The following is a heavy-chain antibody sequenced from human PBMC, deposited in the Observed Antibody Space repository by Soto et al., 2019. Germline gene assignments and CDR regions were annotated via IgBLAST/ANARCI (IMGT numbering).Heavy chain of an antibody. Sequence: ASVKVSCKASGYTFTSYGISWVRQAPGQGLEWKGWISAYNGNTNYAQKLQGRVTMTTDTSTSTAYMELRSLRSDDTAVYYCARDYFNSYYGSGSYYTDDAFDIWGQGTMVTVSS. D-gene: IGHD3-10*01. V-gene: IGHV1-18*01. CDR2: ISAYNGNT. CDR1: GYTFTSYG. CDR3: ARDYFNSYYGSGSYYTDDAFDI. J-gene: IGHJ3*02.